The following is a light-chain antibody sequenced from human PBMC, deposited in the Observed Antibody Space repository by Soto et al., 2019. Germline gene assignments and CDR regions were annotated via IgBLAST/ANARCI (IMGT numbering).Light chain of an antibody. CDR1: SSDVGGYNY. CDR3: SSHTSSSTSYV. Sequence: QSVLTQPASVSGSPGQSITISCTGTSSDVGGYNYVSWYQQHPGKAPKLMIYDVSNRPSGVSNRFSGSKSGNTASLTISGLQAEDEADYYCSSHTSSSTSYVFGTAKKVTV. CDR2: DVS. V-gene: IGLV2-14*01. J-gene: IGLJ1*01.